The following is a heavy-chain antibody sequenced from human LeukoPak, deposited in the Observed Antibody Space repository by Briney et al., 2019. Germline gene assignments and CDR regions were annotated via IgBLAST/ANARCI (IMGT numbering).Heavy chain of an antibody. CDR2: IYYSGST. CDR1: GGSISSGGYS. Sequence: SQTLSLTCAVSGGSISSGGYSWSWIRQPPGKGLEWIGSIYYSGSTYYNPSLKSRVTISVDTSKNQFSLKLSSVTAADTAVYYCARLLTTGATFYFDYWGQGTLVTVSS. V-gene: IGHV4-30-2*03. CDR3: ARLLTTGATFYFDY. J-gene: IGHJ4*02. D-gene: IGHD4-11*01.